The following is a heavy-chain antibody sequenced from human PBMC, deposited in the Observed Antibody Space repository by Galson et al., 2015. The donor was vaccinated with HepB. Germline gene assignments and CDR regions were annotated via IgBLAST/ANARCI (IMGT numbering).Heavy chain of an antibody. Sequence: SLRLSCAASGFTFSNYGMNWVRQAPGKGLEWVSYISSSGSTIYYADSLKGRFTISRDNAKNSLYLQMNGLRDEDTAVYQCVRDWASVGSSVPLDYWGQGTLVTVSS. V-gene: IGHV3-48*02. CDR1: GFTFSNYG. D-gene: IGHD3-10*01. CDR3: VRDWASVGSSVPLDY. J-gene: IGHJ4*02. CDR2: ISSSGSTI.